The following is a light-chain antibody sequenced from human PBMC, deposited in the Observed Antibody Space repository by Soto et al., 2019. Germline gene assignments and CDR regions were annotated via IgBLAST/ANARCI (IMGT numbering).Light chain of an antibody. V-gene: IGKV3-20*01. CDR3: QQYGGSPT. CDR1: QSVSTY. Sequence: EIVLTQSPATLSLSPGERATLSCRASQSVSTYLAWFQQKPGHAPRLLIYGASTRATGIPDRLSGSGSATDFTLTISRMEPEDFAVYYCQQYGGSPTFGQGTRLEIK. CDR2: GAS. J-gene: IGKJ5*01.